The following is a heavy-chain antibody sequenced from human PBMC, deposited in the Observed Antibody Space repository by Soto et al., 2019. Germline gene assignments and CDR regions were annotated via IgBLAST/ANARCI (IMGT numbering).Heavy chain of an antibody. CDR1: GFTFSSYE. V-gene: IGHV3-48*03. CDR2: ISSSGSTI. J-gene: IGHJ5*02. Sequence: EVQLVESGGGLVQPGGSLRLSCAASGFTFSSYEMNWVRQAPGQGLEWVSYISSSGSTIYYADSVKGRFTISRDNAKNSLYLQMNSLRAEDTAVYYGARSDGLGWLDPWGQGTLVTVSS. CDR3: ARSDGLGWLDP. D-gene: IGHD3-16*01.